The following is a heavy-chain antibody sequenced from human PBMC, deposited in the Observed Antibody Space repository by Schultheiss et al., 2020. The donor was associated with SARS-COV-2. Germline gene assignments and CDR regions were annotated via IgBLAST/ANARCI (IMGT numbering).Heavy chain of an antibody. J-gene: IGHJ4*02. D-gene: IGHD1-20*01. CDR2: IRSKANSYAT. V-gene: IGHV3-73*01. Sequence: GGSLRLSFAASGFTFSGSAMHWVRQASGKGLEWVGRIRSKANSYATAYAASVKGRFTISRDDSKNTAYLQMNSLKTEDTAVYYCTPLGDNWNLYYFDYWGQGTLVTVSS. CDR3: TPLGDNWNLYYFDY. CDR1: GFTFSGSA.